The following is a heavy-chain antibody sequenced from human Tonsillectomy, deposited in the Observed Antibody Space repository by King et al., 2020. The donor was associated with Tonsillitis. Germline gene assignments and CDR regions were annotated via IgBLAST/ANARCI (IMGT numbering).Heavy chain of an antibody. J-gene: IGHJ4*02. D-gene: IGHD3-22*01. CDR2: INPNSGGT. CDR3: ARDHYDSSGYYYGWVDY. Sequence: QLVQSGAEVKKPGASVKVSCKASGYTFTGYYMHWVRQAPGQGLEWMGWINPNSGGTNYAQKFQVRVTMTRDTSISTAYMELSRLRSDDTAVYYCARDHYDSSGYYYGWVDYWGQGTLVTVSS. V-gene: IGHV1-2*02. CDR1: GYTFTGYY.